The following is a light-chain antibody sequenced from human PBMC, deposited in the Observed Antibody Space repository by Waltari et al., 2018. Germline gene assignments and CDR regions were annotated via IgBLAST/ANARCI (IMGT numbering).Light chain of an antibody. CDR1: QSVLYSPNNKNY. J-gene: IGKJ1*01. CDR2: WAS. CDR3: QQYANTPRT. V-gene: IGKV4-1*01. Sequence: DIVMTQSPDSLAVSLGERATVNCKSSQSVLYSPNNKNYLAWYQQKPGQPPKLRIYWASTRESGVPARFSGSGSGTDFTLTISSLQAEDVAVYYCQQYANTPRTFGQGTTVEIK.